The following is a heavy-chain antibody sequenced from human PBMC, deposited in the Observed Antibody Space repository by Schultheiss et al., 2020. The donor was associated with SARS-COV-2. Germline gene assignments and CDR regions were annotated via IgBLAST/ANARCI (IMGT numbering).Heavy chain of an antibody. V-gene: IGHV1-8*01. J-gene: IGHJ6*02. CDR2: MNPDTGAT. CDR1: GYTFTSYD. CDR3: ARTQRRGDSGGGLDV. D-gene: IGHD2-21*02. Sequence: ASVKVSCKPSGYTFTSYDLNWVRQATGQGLELVGWMNPDTGATGYTQKFQGRVTMTRNIPINTAYMELNSLRFEDTAVYYCARTQRRGDSGGGLDVWGQGTTVTVSS.